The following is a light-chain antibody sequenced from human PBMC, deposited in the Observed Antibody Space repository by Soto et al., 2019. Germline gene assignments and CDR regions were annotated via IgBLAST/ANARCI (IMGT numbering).Light chain of an antibody. CDR3: PQYHNWPPWT. V-gene: IGKV3-15*01. Sequence: VVVTQSPSTWSLAPCEIAARSWSCSQSISTYLSWYQQKPGQAPRLLMSGASTRATGVPDRFSGSGSGTEFTLTTRSLQAEDFAVYYCPQYHNWPPWTFGQGTKVDIK. CDR2: GAS. J-gene: IGKJ1*01. CDR1: QSISTY.